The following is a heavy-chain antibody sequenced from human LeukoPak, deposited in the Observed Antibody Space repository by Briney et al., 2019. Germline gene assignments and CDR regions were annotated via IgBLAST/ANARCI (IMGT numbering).Heavy chain of an antibody. CDR3: TEGQKTWVRPIFDP. Sequence: GGSLRLSCAASGFTFSTYWIHWVRQAPGKGLVWVSRINVDGSSTSYADSVKGRFTISRDNAENTLYLQMNSLRAEDTAVYYCTEGQKTWVRPIFDPGGQGTLV. CDR1: GFTFSTYW. J-gene: IGHJ5*02. V-gene: IGHV3-74*01. CDR2: INVDGSST. D-gene: IGHD3-3*02.